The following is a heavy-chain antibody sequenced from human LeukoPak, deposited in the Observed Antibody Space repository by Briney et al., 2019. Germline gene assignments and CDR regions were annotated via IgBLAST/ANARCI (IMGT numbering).Heavy chain of an antibody. CDR1: GYTFTSYG. D-gene: IGHD6-13*01. CDR3: AREEVIIAAAFDY. Sequence: ASVKVSCKASGYTFTSYGISWLRQAPGQGLEWMGWISAYNGNTNYAQKLQGRVTMTTDTSTSTAYKELRSLRSDDTAVYYCAREEVIIAAAFDYWGQGTLVTVSS. V-gene: IGHV1-18*01. J-gene: IGHJ4*02. CDR2: ISAYNGNT.